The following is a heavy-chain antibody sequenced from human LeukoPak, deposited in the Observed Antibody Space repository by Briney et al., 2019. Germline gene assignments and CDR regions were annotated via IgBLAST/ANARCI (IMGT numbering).Heavy chain of an antibody. V-gene: IGHV1-69*04. D-gene: IGHD3-3*01. Sequence: GSSVKVSCKASGGTFSSYAISWVRQAPGQGLEWMGRIIPILGIANYAQKFQGRVTITADKSTRTAYMELSSLRSEDTAVYYCARENTIFGVVSGGNYFDYWGQGTLVTVSS. CDR2: IIPILGIA. CDR3: ARENTIFGVVSGGNYFDY. CDR1: GGTFSSYA. J-gene: IGHJ4*02.